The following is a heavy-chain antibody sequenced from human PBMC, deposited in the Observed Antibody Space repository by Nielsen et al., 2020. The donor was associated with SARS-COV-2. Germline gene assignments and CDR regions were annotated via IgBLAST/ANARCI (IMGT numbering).Heavy chain of an antibody. D-gene: IGHD6-6*01. CDR2: IIPIFGTT. Sequence: WVRQAPGQGLEWLGGIIPIFGTTIDAQKFQGRVTLTADKSTSTAYMELRSLTSDDTAVYYCAREGTAARKYYYYGMDVWGQGTTVTVSS. CDR3: AREGTAARKYYYYGMDV. V-gene: IGHV1-69*06. J-gene: IGHJ6*02.